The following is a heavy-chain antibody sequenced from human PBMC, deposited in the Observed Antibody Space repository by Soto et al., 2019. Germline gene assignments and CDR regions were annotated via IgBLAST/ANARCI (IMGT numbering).Heavy chain of an antibody. CDR1: GFTFTSSA. Sequence: SVKVSCKASGFTFTSSAVQWVRQARGQRLEWIGWIVVGSGNTNYAQKFQERVTMTRDTSTSTVYMELSSLRSEDTAVYYCARDRRWLVPDYYYYGMDVWGQGTTVTVSS. J-gene: IGHJ6*02. D-gene: IGHD6-19*01. CDR3: ARDRRWLVPDYYYYGMDV. CDR2: IVVGSGNT. V-gene: IGHV1-58*01.